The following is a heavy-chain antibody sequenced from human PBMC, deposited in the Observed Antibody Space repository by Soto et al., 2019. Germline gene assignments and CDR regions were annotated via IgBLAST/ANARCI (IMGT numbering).Heavy chain of an antibody. Sequence: QITLKESGPSLVKPTQTLTLTCTFSGFSLTTTGVGVVWIRQPPGKALEWLALIYWDDDKHYSPSLRSRLTVTKDTTKHQVVLTLTNVDPADTGTYFCAHVGGLEQWLYRLDHWGQGTVVTVSS. CDR1: GFSLTTTGVG. J-gene: IGHJ4*02. D-gene: IGHD6-19*01. V-gene: IGHV2-5*02. CDR2: IYWDDDK. CDR3: AHVGGLEQWLYRLDH.